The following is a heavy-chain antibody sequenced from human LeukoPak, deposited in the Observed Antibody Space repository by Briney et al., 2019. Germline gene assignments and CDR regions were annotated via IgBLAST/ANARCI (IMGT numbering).Heavy chain of an antibody. V-gene: IGHV3-66*01. J-gene: IGHJ4*02. CDR3: ARGPSGYHNT. Sequence: GGSLRLSCAASEFSDGSNYMTWVRQAPGKGLEWVSLIYSGGSTYYADSVKGRFTISRDNSKNTLYLQMNSLRAEDTAVYCCARGPSGYHNTGGQGTLVTVSS. CDR1: EFSDGSNY. D-gene: IGHD5-12*01. CDR2: IYSGGST.